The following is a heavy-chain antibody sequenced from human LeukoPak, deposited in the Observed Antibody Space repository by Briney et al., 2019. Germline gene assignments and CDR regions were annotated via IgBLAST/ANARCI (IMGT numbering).Heavy chain of an antibody. D-gene: IGHD6-19*01. V-gene: IGHV3-13*04. CDR1: GFTFSGYD. J-gene: IGHJ3*02. Sequence: GGSLRLSCAASGFTFSGYDMHWVRQGTGKGLEWVSGIGTAGDTYYPGSVKGRFTISRENAKNSLYLQMNSLRAGDTAVYYCTRDSSGWRAFDIWGQGTMVTVSS. CDR3: TRDSSGWRAFDI. CDR2: IGTAGDT.